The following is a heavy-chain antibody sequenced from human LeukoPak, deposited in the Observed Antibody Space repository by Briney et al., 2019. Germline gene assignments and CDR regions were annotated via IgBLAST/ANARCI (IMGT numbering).Heavy chain of an antibody. CDR2: ISAYNDNT. V-gene: IGHV1-18*01. CDR1: GYTFRNLG. Sequence: ASVKVSCKASGYTFRNLGITWLRQAPGHGLEWMGWISAYNDNTNYAQNFQDRLSLATDTSTDTGYMELRSLRSDDTAVYYCVRYPNPRFCSGISCPDAFDIWGQGTMVTVSS. D-gene: IGHD2-15*01. CDR3: VRYPNPRFCSGISCPDAFDI. J-gene: IGHJ3*02.